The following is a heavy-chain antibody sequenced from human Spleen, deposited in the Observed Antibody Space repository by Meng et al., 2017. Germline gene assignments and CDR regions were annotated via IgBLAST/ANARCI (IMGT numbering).Heavy chain of an antibody. J-gene: IGHJ4*02. CDR1: GGSFSGYY. D-gene: IGHD6-19*01. CDR2: INHSGST. V-gene: IGHV4-34*01. Sequence: QVQLQQWGAGLLKPSETLSLPCAVYGGSFSGYYWSWIRQPPGKGLEWIGEINHSGSTNYNPSLKSRVTISVDTSKNQFSLRLSSVTAADTAVYYCARKGLGLGFDYWGQGTLVTVSS. CDR3: ARKGLGLGFDY.